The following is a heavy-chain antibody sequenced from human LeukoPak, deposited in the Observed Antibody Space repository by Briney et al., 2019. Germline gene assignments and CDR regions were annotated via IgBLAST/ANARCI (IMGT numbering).Heavy chain of an antibody. CDR1: SGSFSGYY. D-gene: IGHD2-2*01. V-gene: IGHV4-34*01. J-gene: IGHJ6*02. Sequence: SETLSLTCAVYSGSFSGYYWSWIRQPPGKGLEWIGEINHSGSTNFNPSLESRVTISLDTSKNQFSLKVSSVTAADTAVYYCARSPCSSTSCYYYYGMDVWGQGTTVTVSS. CDR2: INHSGST. CDR3: ARSPCSSTSCYYYYGMDV.